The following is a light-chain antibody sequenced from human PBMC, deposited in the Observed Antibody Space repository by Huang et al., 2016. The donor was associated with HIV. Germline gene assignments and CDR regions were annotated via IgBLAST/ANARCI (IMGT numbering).Light chain of an antibody. V-gene: IGKV3-15*01. CDR3: QQYSIWPYT. Sequence: EVMMTQSPATLSVSPGERANIPCRASQTISNNLAWFQQKPGQSPSPLIYGASARAAGIPVRFSGSGSGTEFTLTISSAQSEDFTLYYCQQYSIWPYTFGQGTKLEIK. CDR2: GAS. CDR1: QTISNN. J-gene: IGKJ2*01.